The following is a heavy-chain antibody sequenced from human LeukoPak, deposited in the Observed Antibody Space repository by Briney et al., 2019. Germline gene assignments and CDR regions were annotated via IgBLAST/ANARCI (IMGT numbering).Heavy chain of an antibody. V-gene: IGHV3-23*01. CDR2: ISGSGGST. CDR1: GFTFSSYA. CDR3: AKDRAERYCSSTSCYAFDY. J-gene: IGHJ4*02. Sequence: GGSLRLSCAASGFTFSSYAMSWVRQAPGKGLEWVSAISGSGGSTYYADSVEGRFTISRDNSKNTLYLQMNSLRAEDTAVYYCAKDRAERYCSSTSCYAFDYWGQGTLVTVSS. D-gene: IGHD2-2*01.